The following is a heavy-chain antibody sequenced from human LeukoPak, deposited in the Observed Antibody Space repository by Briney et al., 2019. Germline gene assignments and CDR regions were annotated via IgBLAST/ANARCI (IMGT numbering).Heavy chain of an antibody. CDR3: ARADPGDGEDVPFDY. J-gene: IGHJ4*02. CDR2: IYYSGST. Sequence: SVTLSLTCTVSGGSISSYYWSWIRQPPGKGLEWIGYIYYSGSTNYNPSLKSRVTISVDTSKNQFSLKLSSVTAADTAVYYCARADPGDGEDVPFDYWGQGTLVTVSS. CDR1: GGSISSYY. D-gene: IGHD3-10*01. V-gene: IGHV4-59*01.